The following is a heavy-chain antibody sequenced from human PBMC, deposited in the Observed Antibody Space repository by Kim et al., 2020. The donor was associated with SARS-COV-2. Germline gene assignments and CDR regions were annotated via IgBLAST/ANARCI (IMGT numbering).Heavy chain of an antibody. D-gene: IGHD3-22*01. CDR3: AGRDDSSGYYPAAG. V-gene: IGHV4-34*01. CDR1: GGSFSGYY. CDR2: INHSGST. Sequence: SETLSLTCAVYGGSFSGYYWSWIRQPPGKGLEWIGEINHSGSTNYNPSLKSRVTISVDTSKNQFSLKLSSVTAADTAVYYCAGRDDSSGYYPAAGWGQGT. J-gene: IGHJ4*02.